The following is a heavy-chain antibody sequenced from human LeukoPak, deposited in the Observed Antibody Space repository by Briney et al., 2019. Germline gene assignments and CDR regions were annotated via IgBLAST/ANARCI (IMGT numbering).Heavy chain of an antibody. CDR1: GGSFSGYY. J-gene: IGHJ6*03. D-gene: IGHD6-13*01. CDR3: ASKAYKKAAAGTDYYYYMDV. V-gene: IGHV4-34*01. CDR2: INHSGST. Sequence: SETLSLTCAVYGGSFSGYYWSWIRQPPGKGLGWIGEINHSGSTNYNPSLKSRVTISVDTSKTQFSLKLSSVTAADTAVYYCASKAYKKAAAGTDYYYYMDVWGKGTTVTVSS.